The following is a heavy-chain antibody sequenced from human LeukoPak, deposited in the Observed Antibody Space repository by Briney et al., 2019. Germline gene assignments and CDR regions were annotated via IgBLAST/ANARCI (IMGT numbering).Heavy chain of an antibody. V-gene: IGHV6-1*01. CDR3: AKAHIAAVGPIDY. CDR1: GDSVSRNSAA. J-gene: IGHJ4*02. D-gene: IGHD6-13*01. Sequence: SQTLSLTCAISGDSVSRNSAAWNWIRQSPSRGLEWLGRTYYRSKWYNDYEVSVKSRITINPDTSKNQFSLQLNSVTPEDTAVYYCAKAHIAAVGPIDYWGQGTLVTVSS. CDR2: TYYRSKWYN.